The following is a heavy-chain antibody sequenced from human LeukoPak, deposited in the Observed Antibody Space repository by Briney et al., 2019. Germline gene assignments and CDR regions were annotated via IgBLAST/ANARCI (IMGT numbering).Heavy chain of an antibody. D-gene: IGHD2-2*02. CDR1: GFTFSSYA. V-gene: IGHV4-34*01. Sequence: PGGSLRLSCAASGFTFSSYAMSWIRQPPGKGLEWIGEINHSGSANYNPSLKSRVTISVDTSKNQFSLKLSSVTAADTAVYYCASRYCSSTSCYTGAYNWFDPWGQGTLGTVSS. CDR3: ASRYCSSTSCYTGAYNWFDP. CDR2: INHSGSA. J-gene: IGHJ5*02.